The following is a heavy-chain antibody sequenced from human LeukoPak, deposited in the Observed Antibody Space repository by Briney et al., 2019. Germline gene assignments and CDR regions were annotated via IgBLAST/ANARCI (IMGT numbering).Heavy chain of an antibody. Sequence: GRSLRLSCAASGFTFDDYAMHWVRQAPGKGLEWVSGISWNSGSIGYADSVKGRFTISRDNSKNTLYLQMNSLRAEDTAVYYCAKGPILGYWGQGTLVTVSS. D-gene: IGHD2/OR15-2a*01. J-gene: IGHJ4*02. CDR1: GFTFDDYA. CDR2: ISWNSGSI. V-gene: IGHV3-9*01. CDR3: AKGPILGY.